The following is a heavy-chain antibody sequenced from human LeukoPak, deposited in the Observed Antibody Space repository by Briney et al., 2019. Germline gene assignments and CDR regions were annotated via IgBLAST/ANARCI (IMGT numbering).Heavy chain of an antibody. D-gene: IGHD2-8*01. CDR2: ISGSGGST. J-gene: IGHJ4*02. Sequence: GGSLRLSCAASGFTFSSYAMSWVRQAPGKGLEWVSAISGSGGSTYYADSVKGRFTISRDNSKNTLYLQMNSLRAEDTAVYYCAKTQDIVVLVYAIGKYFDYWGQGTLVSVSS. CDR1: GFTFSSYA. CDR3: AKTQDIVVLVYAIGKYFDY. V-gene: IGHV3-23*01.